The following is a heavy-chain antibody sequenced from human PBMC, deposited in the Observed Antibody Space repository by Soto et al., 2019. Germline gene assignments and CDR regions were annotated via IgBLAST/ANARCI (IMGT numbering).Heavy chain of an antibody. CDR1: GFTFGSRA. V-gene: IGHV3-23*01. Sequence: GGSLRLSCVASGFTFGSRAMSWVRQAPGEGLEWVSTITETGGDKEYEDSVRGRFTISRDNSKNTLYLQMSSLRAEDSAVYYCARGSKVSYPGSRFFDYWGRGTLVTVSS. CDR3: ARGSKVSYPGSRFFDY. CDR2: ITETGGDK. J-gene: IGHJ4*02. D-gene: IGHD3-10*01.